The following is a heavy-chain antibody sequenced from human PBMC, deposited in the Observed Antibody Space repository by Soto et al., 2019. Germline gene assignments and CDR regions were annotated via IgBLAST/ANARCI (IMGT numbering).Heavy chain of an antibody. J-gene: IGHJ5*02. CDR1: GYTFTSYA. V-gene: IGHV1-3*01. CDR2: INAGNGNT. D-gene: IGHD6-13*01. Sequence: ASVKVSCKASGYTFTSYAMHWVRQAPGQRLEWMGWINAGNGNTKYSQKFQGRVTITRDTSASTAYMELSSLRSEDTAVYYCAREEHPLIAAAGTNWFDPWGQGTPVTVSS. CDR3: AREEHPLIAAAGTNWFDP.